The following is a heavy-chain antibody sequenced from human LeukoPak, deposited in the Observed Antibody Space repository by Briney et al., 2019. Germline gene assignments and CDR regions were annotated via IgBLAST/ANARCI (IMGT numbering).Heavy chain of an antibody. J-gene: IGHJ6*02. D-gene: IGHD5-12*01. Sequence: PGGSPRLSCAASGFTFDSYAMHWVRQAPGKGLEYVSAISRNGGSTFYANSVKGRFTISRDNSKNTLYLQMGSLRAEDTAVYYCARGGRGHDFSPNYYYGLDVWGQGTTVTV. CDR3: ARGGRGHDFSPNYYYGLDV. V-gene: IGHV3-64*01. CDR2: ISRNGGST. CDR1: GFTFDSYA.